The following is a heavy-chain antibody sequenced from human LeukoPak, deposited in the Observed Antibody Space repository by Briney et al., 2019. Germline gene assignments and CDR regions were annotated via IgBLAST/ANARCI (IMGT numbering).Heavy chain of an antibody. CDR3: AKTSLSDPSGHYYYMDV. CDR2: TSSSDAGT. CDR1: GFTLSTYA. Sequence: PGGSLRLSCAASGFTLSTYAMSWVHQTPGKGLEWVAATSSSDAGTYHADSVRGRFTISRDNSQNTVSLQLNNLRIEDTALYYCAKTSLSDPSGHYYYMDVWGKGTTVTVSS. V-gene: IGHV3-23*01. D-gene: IGHD3-3*01. J-gene: IGHJ6*03.